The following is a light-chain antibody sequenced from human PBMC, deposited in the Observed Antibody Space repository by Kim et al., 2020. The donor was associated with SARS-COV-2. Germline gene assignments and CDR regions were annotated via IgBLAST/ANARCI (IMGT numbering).Light chain of an antibody. J-gene: IGKJ4*01. Sequence: IVMTQTPLSLSVTPGQPVSISCKSSQSLLHSDGETYLYWYLQKPGQSPQLLIYKVSSRFSGVPDRFSGSGSGTDFTLKISRVEAEDVGVYYCMQGIYLPLTFGGGTKVDIK. CDR1: QSLLHSDGETY. CDR3: MQGIYLPLT. CDR2: KVS. V-gene: IGKV2-29*02.